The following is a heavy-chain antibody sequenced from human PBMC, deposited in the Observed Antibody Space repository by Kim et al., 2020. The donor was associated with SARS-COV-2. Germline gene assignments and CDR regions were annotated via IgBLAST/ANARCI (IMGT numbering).Heavy chain of an antibody. CDR1: GYTFTGYY. V-gene: IGHV1-2*02. Sequence: ASVKVSCKASGYTFTGYYMHWVRQAPGQGLEWMGWINPNSGGTNYAQKFQGRVTVTRDTSISTAYMELSRLSSDDTAVYYCARESLQPTIEGRDMDVWGQGTTVSVSS. CDR3: ARESLQPTIEGRDMDV. D-gene: IGHD2-2*01. CDR2: INPNSGGT. J-gene: IGHJ6*02.